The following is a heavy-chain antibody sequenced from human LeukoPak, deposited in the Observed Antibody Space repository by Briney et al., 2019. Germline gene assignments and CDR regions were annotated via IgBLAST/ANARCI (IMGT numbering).Heavy chain of an antibody. CDR2: INPNSGGT. CDR3: GVVAARPRDAFDI. V-gene: IGHV1-2*06. Sequence: ASVKVSCKASGYTFTGYYMHWVRQAPGQGLEWMGRINPNSGGTNYAQKFQGRVTMTTDTSISTAYMELSRLRSDDTAVYYCGVVAARPRDAFDIWGQGTMVTVSS. D-gene: IGHD6-6*01. CDR1: GYTFTGYY. J-gene: IGHJ3*02.